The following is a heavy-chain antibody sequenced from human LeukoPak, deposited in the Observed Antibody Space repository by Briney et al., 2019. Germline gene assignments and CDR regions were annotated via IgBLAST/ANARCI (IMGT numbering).Heavy chain of an antibody. CDR3: ARVIDDSSGYSDYYGMDV. D-gene: IGHD3-22*01. CDR2: INPNSGGT. CDR1: GYTFTGYY. J-gene: IGHJ6*02. Sequence: GASVKVSCKASGYTFTGYYMHWVRQAPGQGLEWMGWINPNSGGTNYAQKFQGRVTMTRDTSISTAYMELSRLRSDDTAVYYCARVIDDSSGYSDYYGMDVWGQGTTVIVSS. V-gene: IGHV1-2*02.